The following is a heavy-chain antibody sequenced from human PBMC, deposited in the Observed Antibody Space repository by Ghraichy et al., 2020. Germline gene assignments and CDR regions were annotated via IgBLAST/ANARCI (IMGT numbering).Heavy chain of an antibody. D-gene: IGHD2-2*01. J-gene: IGHJ3*02. CDR2: IKHDGSEK. CDR1: GFTFSGYY. V-gene: IGHV3-7*05. CDR3: ARYCSSSSCNDAFDI. Sequence: SLRLSCAASGFTFSGYYMSWVRQAPRKGLEWVANIKHDGSEKDYVDSVKGRLTISRDNAKNSLYLQMNSLRAEDTAVYYCARYCSSSSCNDAFDIWGQGTMVTVSS.